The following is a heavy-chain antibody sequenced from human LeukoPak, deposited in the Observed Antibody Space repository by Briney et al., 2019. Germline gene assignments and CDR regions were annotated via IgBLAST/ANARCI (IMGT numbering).Heavy chain of an antibody. V-gene: IGHV4-34*01. CDR3: ARGPGTTISYYGMDV. D-gene: IGHD1-7*01. Sequence: SETLSLTCAVYGESFSGYYWRWIRQPPGKGLEWIGEINHSGSTNYNPSLKRRLTISVDTSKNHLSLKLSSVTAADTAVYYCARGPGTTISYYGMDVWGQGTTVTVSS. J-gene: IGHJ6*02. CDR1: GESFSGYY. CDR2: INHSGST.